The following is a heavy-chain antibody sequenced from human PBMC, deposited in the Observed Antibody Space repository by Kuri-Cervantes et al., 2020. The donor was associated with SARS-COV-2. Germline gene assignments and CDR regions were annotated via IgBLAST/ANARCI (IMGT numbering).Heavy chain of an antibody. CDR1: GFTFDDYG. Sequence: GESLKISCAASGFTFDDYGMSWVRQAPGKGLEWVSGINWNGGSTSYADSVKGRFTISRDNAKNTLYLQMNSLRAEDTAVYYCARDVVHDFWSGYENWFDPWGQGTLVTVSS. CDR3: ARDVVHDFWSGYENWFDP. D-gene: IGHD3-3*01. V-gene: IGHV3-20*04. J-gene: IGHJ5*02. CDR2: INWNGGST.